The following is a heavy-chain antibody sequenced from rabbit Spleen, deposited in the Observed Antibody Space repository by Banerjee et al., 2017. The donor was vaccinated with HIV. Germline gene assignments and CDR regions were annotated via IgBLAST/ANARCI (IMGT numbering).Heavy chain of an antibody. CDR1: GFSFSSGW. V-gene: IGHV1S45*01. D-gene: IGHD6-1*01. Sequence: QQQLVESGGGLVKPGASLTLTCKASGFSFSSGWMNWVRQAPGKGLEWIACIGIGDGYVGYASWAKGRFTISKTSSTTVTLQMTTLTAADTATYFCAREPSAYGADGYDLWGQGTLVTVS. CDR2: IGIGDGYV. CDR3: AREPSAYGADGYDL. J-gene: IGHJ4*01.